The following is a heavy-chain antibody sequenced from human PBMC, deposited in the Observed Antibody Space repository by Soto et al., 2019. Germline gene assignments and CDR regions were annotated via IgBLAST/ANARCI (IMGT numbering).Heavy chain of an antibody. Sequence: EVQLVESGGGLVKPGGSLRLSCAASGFTFSSYSMNWVRQAPGKGLEWVSSISSSSSYIYYADSVKGRFTISRDNAKNSLYLQMNSLRAEDTAVYYCAAEYYYDSSGYPNVAFDIWGQGTMVTVSS. J-gene: IGHJ3*02. D-gene: IGHD3-22*01. CDR1: GFTFSSYS. CDR2: ISSSSSYI. V-gene: IGHV3-21*01. CDR3: AAEYYYDSSGYPNVAFDI.